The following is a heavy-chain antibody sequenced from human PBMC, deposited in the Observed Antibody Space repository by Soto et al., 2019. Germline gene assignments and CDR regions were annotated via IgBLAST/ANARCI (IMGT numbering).Heavy chain of an antibody. Sequence: PGGSLRLSCAASGFTFSSYSMNWARQAPGKGLEWVSSISSSSSYIYYADSVRGRFTISRDNAKNSLYLQMNSLRAEDTAVYYCARDWVLFLEWVLLKAFDDWGQGTLVTVSS. CDR2: ISSSSSYI. CDR3: ARDWVLFLEWVLLKAFDD. CDR1: GFTFSSYS. J-gene: IGHJ4*02. D-gene: IGHD3-3*01. V-gene: IGHV3-21*01.